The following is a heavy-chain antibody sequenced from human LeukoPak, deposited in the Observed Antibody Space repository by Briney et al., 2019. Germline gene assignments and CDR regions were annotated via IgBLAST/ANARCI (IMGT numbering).Heavy chain of an antibody. J-gene: IGHJ4*02. CDR2: ISSSSSYI. CDR3: ARLYCSSTSCHFDY. CDR1: GFTFSSYS. V-gene: IGHV3-21*01. D-gene: IGHD2-2*01. Sequence: PGGSLRLSCAASGFTFSSYSMNWVRQAPGKGLEWVSSISSSSSYIYYADPVKGRFTISRDNAKNSLYLQVNSLRAEDTAVYYCARLYCSSTSCHFDYWGQGTLVTVSS.